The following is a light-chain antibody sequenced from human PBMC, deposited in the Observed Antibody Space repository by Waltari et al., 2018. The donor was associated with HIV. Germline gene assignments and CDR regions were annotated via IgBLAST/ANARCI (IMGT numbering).Light chain of an antibody. CDR3: SSYTSSSTLV. V-gene: IGLV2-14*02. CDR2: EVS. J-gene: IGLJ1*01. Sequence: QSALTQPASVSGSPGLSITISCTGTSRAVGSYNLVSWYQQHPGKAPKLMIYEVSNRPSGVSNRFSGSKSGNTASLTISGLQAEDEADYYCSSYTSSSTLVFGTGTKVTVL. CDR1: SRAVGSYNL.